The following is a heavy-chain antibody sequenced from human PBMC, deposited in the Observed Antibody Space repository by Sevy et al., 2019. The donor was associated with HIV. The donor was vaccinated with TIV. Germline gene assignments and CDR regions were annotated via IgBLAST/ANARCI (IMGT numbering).Heavy chain of an antibody. CDR3: AKWSHRYSSSWYGFDY. J-gene: IGHJ4*02. V-gene: IGHV3-23*01. Sequence: GGSLRLSCAAAGFTFSGYAMSWVRQGPGKGLEWISGMTGNGGSTYYADSVKGRLTISRDNSKNTLYLQMNSLRAEDTAVYYCAKWSHRYSSSWYGFDYLGQGALVTVSS. CDR1: GFTFSGYA. D-gene: IGHD6-13*01. CDR2: MTGNGGST.